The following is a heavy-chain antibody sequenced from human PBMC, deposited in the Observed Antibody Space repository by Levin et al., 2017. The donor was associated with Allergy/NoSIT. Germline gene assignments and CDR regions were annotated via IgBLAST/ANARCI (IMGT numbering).Heavy chain of an antibody. CDR2: VNGDGSST. CDR1: GFTLGIYW. D-gene: IGHD5-18*01. Sequence: GESLKISCTASGFTLGIYWMHWVRQAPGKGLVWVSRVNGDGSSTTYADSVRGRFTISRDNAKNTVYLQMNSLRAEDTAMYYCVRDLPHSRFDPWGQGTLVTVSS. CDR3: VRDLPHSRFDP. J-gene: IGHJ5*02. V-gene: IGHV3-74*03.